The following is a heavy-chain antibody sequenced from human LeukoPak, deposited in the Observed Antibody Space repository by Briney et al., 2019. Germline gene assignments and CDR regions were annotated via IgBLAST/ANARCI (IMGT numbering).Heavy chain of an antibody. J-gene: IGHJ5*02. CDR1: GGSISSSNW. Sequence: PSETLSLTCAVSGGSISSSNWWSRVRQPPGQGLGWIGENYDSGSTNYNPYLKSRVTISVDNSKNQFSLKLSSVTAADTAVYYCARGGGSSLIVFPVMYNCFDPWGQGTLVTVSS. D-gene: IGHD2-15*01. CDR3: ARGGGSSLIVFPVMYNCFDP. V-gene: IGHV4-4*02. CDR2: NYDSGST.